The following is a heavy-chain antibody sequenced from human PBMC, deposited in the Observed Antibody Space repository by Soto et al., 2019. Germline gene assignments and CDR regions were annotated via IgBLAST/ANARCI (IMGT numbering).Heavy chain of an antibody. CDR3: ARTSDYDDAFDV. CDR1: GYTLTNYA. CDR2: INVGNGNT. V-gene: IGHV1-3*01. D-gene: IGHD5-12*01. J-gene: IGHJ3*01. Sequence: ASVKVSCKASGYTLTNYAMHWVRQAPGQRLEWMGWINVGNGNTKHSQKFQGRVTLTRDTSATTAYMELSSLRSEDTAVYYCARTSDYDDAFDVWGQGTMVTVS.